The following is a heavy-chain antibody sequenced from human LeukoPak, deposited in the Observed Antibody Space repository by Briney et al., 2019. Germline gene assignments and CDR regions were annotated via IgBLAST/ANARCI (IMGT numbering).Heavy chain of an antibody. CDR1: GFTFNTYG. Sequence: GGSLRLSCAASGFTFNTYGMHWVRQAPGEGLEWVAVIWYDGRIKYYGDSAKGRFTISRDNSKNTLYLQMNSLRAEDTAVYYCARAVRGYYFDYWGQGTLVTVSS. V-gene: IGHV3-33*01. D-gene: IGHD1-26*01. CDR2: IWYDGRIK. J-gene: IGHJ4*02. CDR3: ARAVRGYYFDY.